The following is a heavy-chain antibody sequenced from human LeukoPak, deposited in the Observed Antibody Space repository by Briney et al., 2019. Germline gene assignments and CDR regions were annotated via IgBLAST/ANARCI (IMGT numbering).Heavy chain of an antibody. Sequence: ASVKVSCKASGGTFSSYAISWVRQAPGQGLEWMGRIIPIFGTAKYAQKFQGRVTITTDESTSTAYMELSSLRSEDTAVYYCANRIPGHPAEDAFDIWGQGTMVTVSS. CDR3: ANRIPGHPAEDAFDI. J-gene: IGHJ3*02. D-gene: IGHD2-15*01. CDR1: GGTFSSYA. CDR2: IIPIFGTA. V-gene: IGHV1-69*05.